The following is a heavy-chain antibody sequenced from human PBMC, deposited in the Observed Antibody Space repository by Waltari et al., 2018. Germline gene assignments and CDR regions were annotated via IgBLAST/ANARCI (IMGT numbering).Heavy chain of an antibody. V-gene: IGHV5-51*01. D-gene: IGHD6-6*01. Sequence: EVPLVQSGAEVKKPGESLKISCQGPGYSFSNYWTGWVRQMPGKGLEWMGIFYPRDSDARYSPSFQGQVTLSADKSISTAYLQWSSLKASDTAIYFCARHVASSRWSHFDYWGQGTLVTVSS. CDR1: GYSFSNYW. J-gene: IGHJ4*02. CDR3: ARHVASSRWSHFDY. CDR2: FYPRDSDA.